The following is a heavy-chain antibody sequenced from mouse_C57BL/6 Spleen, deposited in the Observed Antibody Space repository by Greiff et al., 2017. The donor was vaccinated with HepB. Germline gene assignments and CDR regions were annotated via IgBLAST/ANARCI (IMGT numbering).Heavy chain of an antibody. V-gene: IGHV5-17*01. Sequence: EVQRVESGGGLVKPGGSLKLSCAASGFTFSDYGMHWVRQAPEKGLEWVAYISSGSSTIYYADTVKGRFTISRDNAKNTLFLQMTSLRSEDTAMYYCARTPYYGSSYLDYWGQGTTLTVSS. D-gene: IGHD1-1*01. J-gene: IGHJ2*01. CDR1: GFTFSDYG. CDR3: ARTPYYGSSYLDY. CDR2: ISSGSSTI.